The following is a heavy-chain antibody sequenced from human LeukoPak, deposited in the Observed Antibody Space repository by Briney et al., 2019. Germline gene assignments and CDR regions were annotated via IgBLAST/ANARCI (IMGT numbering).Heavy chain of an antibody. CDR2: ISSSSSYT. J-gene: IGHJ4*02. CDR3: ARHDILTGYYGDY. Sequence: GGSLRLSCAASGFTFSDYYMSWIRQAPGKGLEWVSYISSSSSYTNYADSVKGRFTISRANAKNSLYLQMNSLRAEDTVVYYCARHDILTGYYGDYWGQGTLVTVSS. CDR1: GFTFSDYY. V-gene: IGHV3-11*06. D-gene: IGHD3-9*01.